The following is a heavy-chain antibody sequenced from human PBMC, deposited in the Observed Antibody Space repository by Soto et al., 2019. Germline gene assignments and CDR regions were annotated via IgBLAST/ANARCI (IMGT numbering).Heavy chain of an antibody. J-gene: IGHJ2*01. V-gene: IGHV2-26*01. CDR1: GFSLSNARMG. CDR2: IFSNDEK. CDR3: ARMDGMVRYFDL. Sequence: QVTLKESGPVLVKPTETLTLTCTVSGFSLSNARMGVSWIRQPPGKALEWLAHIFSNDEKSYSTSLKSRLPISKHTPKSQVLLTMTNMDPVYTATYYSARMDGMVRYFDLWGRGTLVTVSS. D-gene: IGHD2-15*01.